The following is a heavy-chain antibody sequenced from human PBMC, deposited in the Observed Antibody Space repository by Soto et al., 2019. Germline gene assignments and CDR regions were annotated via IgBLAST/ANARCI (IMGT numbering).Heavy chain of an antibody. V-gene: IGHV3-33*01. J-gene: IGHJ6*02. Sequence: GGSLRLSCAASGFTFSSYGMHWVRQAPGKGLEWVAVIWYDGSNKYYADSVKGRFTISRDNSKNTLYLQMNSLRAEDTAVYYCARDRAGYYNVRWYYGMDVWGQGTTVTVSS. D-gene: IGHD3-9*01. CDR1: GFTFSSYG. CDR2: IWYDGSNK. CDR3: ARDRAGYYNVRWYYGMDV.